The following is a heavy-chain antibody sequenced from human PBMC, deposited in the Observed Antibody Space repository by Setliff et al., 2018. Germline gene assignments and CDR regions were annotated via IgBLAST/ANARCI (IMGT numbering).Heavy chain of an antibody. V-gene: IGHV4-59*12. D-gene: IGHD3-3*01. CDR3: ARERTIFGILVISGWFDP. CDR2: IYYSGST. J-gene: IGHJ5*02. Sequence: SETLSLTCTVSGGSISSYYWSWIRQPPGKGLEWIGYIYYSGSTNYNPSLKSRVTMSVDTSRNQISLNLTSVTAADTAMYYCARERTIFGILVISGWFDPWGQGTLVTVS. CDR1: GGSISSYY.